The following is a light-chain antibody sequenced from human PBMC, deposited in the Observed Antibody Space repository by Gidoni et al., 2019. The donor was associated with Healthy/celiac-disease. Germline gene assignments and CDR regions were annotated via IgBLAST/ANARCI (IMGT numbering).Light chain of an antibody. Sequence: SYELTQPPSVSVSPGQTASITCSGDTLGDKSACWYPQKPGQSPVLGIYQDSKGPSGIPGRFSGSNSGNTATLTISGTQAMDEADYYCQAGDSSTAKESVVFGGGTKLTVL. CDR1: TLGDKS. CDR2: QDS. J-gene: IGLJ2*01. V-gene: IGLV3-1*01. CDR3: QAGDSSTAKESVV.